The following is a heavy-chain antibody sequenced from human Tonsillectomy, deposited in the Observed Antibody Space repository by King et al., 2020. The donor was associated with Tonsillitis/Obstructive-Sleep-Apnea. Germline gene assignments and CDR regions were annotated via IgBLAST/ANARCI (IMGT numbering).Heavy chain of an antibody. J-gene: IGHJ4*02. CDR2: INVYNGNT. D-gene: IGHD1-26*01. CDR3: ARGPYSGSFLGHYSFDY. CDR1: GYTFISYG. V-gene: IGHV1-18*01. Sequence: VQLVESGAEVKMPGASVKVSCKASGYTFISYGISWVRQAPGQGLEWMGWINVYNGNTNYAQKFQGRVTMTTDTSTSTAYMELRSLRSDDTAVYYCARGPYSGSFLGHYSFDYWGQGTLVTVSS.